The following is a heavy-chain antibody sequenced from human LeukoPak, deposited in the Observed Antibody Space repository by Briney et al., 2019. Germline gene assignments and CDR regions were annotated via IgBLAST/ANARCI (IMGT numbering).Heavy chain of an antibody. J-gene: IGHJ4*02. CDR3: ARAPMIVVVFPPRLDF. CDR2: INPNTGGT. CDR1: GDIITNFF. Sequence: ASVKLSCKASGDIITNFFIHWVRQAPGQGLEWMGWINPNTGGTNYAQKFQGRVTMTSDTSISTAYMELSSLKSDDTAMYYCARAPMIVVVFPPRLDFWGQGTLVTVSS. V-gene: IGHV1-2*02. D-gene: IGHD3-22*01.